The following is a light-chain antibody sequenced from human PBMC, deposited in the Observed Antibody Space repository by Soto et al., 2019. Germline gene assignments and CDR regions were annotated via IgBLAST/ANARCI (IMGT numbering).Light chain of an antibody. J-gene: IGLJ3*02. CDR2: NTN. Sequence: QAVVTQEPSFSVSPGRTVTLTCGLSSGSVSTSYYPRWYQQTPGQAPRTLIYNTNTRSSGVTDRCSGSILGNKAALTVTGAQADDESDYFCVLYMGSGTWVFGGGTKLTVL. CDR1: SGSVSTSYY. CDR3: VLYMGSGTWV. V-gene: IGLV8-61*01.